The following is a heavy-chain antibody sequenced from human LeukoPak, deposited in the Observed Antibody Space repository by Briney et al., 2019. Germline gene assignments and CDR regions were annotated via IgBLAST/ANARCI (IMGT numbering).Heavy chain of an antibody. J-gene: IGHJ5*02. CDR2: IYSGGST. Sequence: GSLRLSCAASGFTVSSNYMSWVRQAPGKGLEWVSVIYSGGSTYYADSVKGRFTISRDNSKNTLYLQMNSLRAEDTAVYYCARDGFESTGGYNWFDPWSQGTLVTVSS. CDR3: ARDGFESTGGYNWFDP. CDR1: GFTVSSNY. D-gene: IGHD3-16*01. V-gene: IGHV3-66*01.